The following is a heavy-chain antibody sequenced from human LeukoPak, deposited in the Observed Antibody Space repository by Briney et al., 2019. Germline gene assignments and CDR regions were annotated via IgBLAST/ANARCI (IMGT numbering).Heavy chain of an antibody. V-gene: IGHV3-23*01. D-gene: IGHD3-3*01. CDR1: EFTFSSYA. Sequence: GGSLRLSCAASEFTFSSYAMSWVRQAPGKGLEWVSAISGSGGSTYYADSVKGRFTISRDNSKNTLYLQMNSLRAEDTAVYYCAGNYDFWSGYYSYYYGMDVWGQGTTVTVSS. CDR3: AGNYDFWSGYYSYYYGMDV. CDR2: ISGSGGST. J-gene: IGHJ6*02.